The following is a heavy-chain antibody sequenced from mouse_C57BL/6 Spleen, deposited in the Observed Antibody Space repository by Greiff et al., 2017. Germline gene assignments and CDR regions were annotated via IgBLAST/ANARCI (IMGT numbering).Heavy chain of an antibody. CDR1: GFSFNTYA. V-gene: IGHV10-1*01. CDR2: IRSKSNNYAT. Sequence: VQLVESGGGLVQPKGSLKLSCAASGFSFNTYAMNWVRQAPGKGLEWVARIRSKSNNYATYYADSVKDRFTISRDDSESMLYLQMNNLKTEDTAMYYCVRDYGSSGYFDVWGTGTTVTVSS. D-gene: IGHD1-1*01. CDR3: VRDYGSSGYFDV. J-gene: IGHJ1*03.